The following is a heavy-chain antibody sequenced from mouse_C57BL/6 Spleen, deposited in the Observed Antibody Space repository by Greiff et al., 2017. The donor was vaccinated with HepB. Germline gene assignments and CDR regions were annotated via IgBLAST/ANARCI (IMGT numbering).Heavy chain of an antibody. D-gene: IGHD2-5*01. CDR1: GYAFSSSW. J-gene: IGHJ4*01. CDR2: IYPGDGDT. V-gene: IGHV1-82*01. CDR3: ARDSNDAMDY. Sequence: VQLQQSGPELVKPGASVKISCKASGYAFSSSWMNWVKQRPGKGLEWIGRIYPGDGDTNYNGKFKGKATLTADKSSSTAYMQRSSLTSEDSAVYFCARDSNDAMDYWGQGTSVTVSS.